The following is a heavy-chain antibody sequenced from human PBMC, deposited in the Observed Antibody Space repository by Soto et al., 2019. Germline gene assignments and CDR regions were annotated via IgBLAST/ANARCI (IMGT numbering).Heavy chain of an antibody. CDR1: GFTFSSYA. D-gene: IGHD3-16*01. V-gene: IGHV3-64*01. CDR2: ISSNGGST. J-gene: IGHJ4*02. CDR3: ARSRYAWGFLRPPNYFDY. Sequence: VQLVESGGGLVQPGGSLRLSCAASGFTFSSYAMHWVRQAPGKGLEYVSAISSNGGSTYYANSVKGRFTITRDNSKNTLYLQMGSLRAEDMAVYYCARSRYAWGFLRPPNYFDYWGQGTLVTVSS.